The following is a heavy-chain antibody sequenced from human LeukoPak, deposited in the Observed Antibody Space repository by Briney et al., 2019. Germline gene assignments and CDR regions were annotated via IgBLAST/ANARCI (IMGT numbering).Heavy chain of an antibody. Sequence: ASVKVSCKASGYTFTCYGICWMRQAPGQGLEWMGWISAYNGNTNYAQKLQGRVTMTTDTSTSTAYMELRSLRSDDTAVYYCASTKRGYYYMDVWGKGTTVTVSS. V-gene: IGHV1-18*01. CDR1: GYTFTCYG. CDR2: ISAYNGNT. J-gene: IGHJ6*03. D-gene: IGHD3-10*01. CDR3: ASTKRGYYYMDV.